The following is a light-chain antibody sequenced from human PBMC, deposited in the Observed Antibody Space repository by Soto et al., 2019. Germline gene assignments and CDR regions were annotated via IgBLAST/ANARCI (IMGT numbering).Light chain of an antibody. J-gene: IGKJ4*01. CDR1: QSISSA. V-gene: IGKV3-11*01. Sequence: EIVLTQSPATLSLSPGERATLSCRASQSISSALAWYQQRPGQAPRLLIYDASDTADGIPARFSGTRSGTDFTLTISSLEPEDFAVYYCQQRSNWLTFGGGTRVDI. CDR2: DAS. CDR3: QQRSNWLT.